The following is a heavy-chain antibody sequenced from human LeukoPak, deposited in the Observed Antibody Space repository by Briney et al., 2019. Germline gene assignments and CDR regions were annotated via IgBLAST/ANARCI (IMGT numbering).Heavy chain of an antibody. J-gene: IGHJ4*02. D-gene: IGHD5-18*01. CDR1: GFTFSSYG. CDR3: AKDPAMANEYYFDY. Sequence: GRSLRLSCAASGFTFSSYGMHWVRHAPGKGLEWVSAISGSGGSTYYADSVKGRFTISRDNSKNTLYLQMNSLRAEDTAVYYCAKDPAMANEYYFDYWGQGTLVTVSS. V-gene: IGHV3-23*01. CDR2: ISGSGGST.